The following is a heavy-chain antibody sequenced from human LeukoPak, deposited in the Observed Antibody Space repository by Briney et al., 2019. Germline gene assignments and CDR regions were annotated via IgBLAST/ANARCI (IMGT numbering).Heavy chain of an antibody. D-gene: IGHD3-3*01. Sequence: PGGSLRLSCAASGFTFSDCYMSWIRQAPGKGLEWVSGITGSGRTTYYADSVKGRFTISRDNSKNSLYLQINSLRAEDTAVYYCAKGLLITILGSLDYWGQGTLVTVSS. CDR1: GFTFSDCY. CDR3: AKGLLITILGSLDY. V-gene: IGHV3-11*01. CDR2: ITGSGRTT. J-gene: IGHJ4*02.